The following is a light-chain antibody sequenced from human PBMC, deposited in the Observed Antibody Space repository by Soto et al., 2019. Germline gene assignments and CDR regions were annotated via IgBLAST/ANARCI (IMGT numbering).Light chain of an antibody. CDR2: DSS. CDR1: QSVMTN. Sequence: IMMTQFPATLSVSPGERATLFCRTSQSVMTNLAWYQQKPGQAPRLLIYDSSTRATGIPARFSGSGSGTEFALTISSLQSEDSAVYYCQQYKNWLTFGQGTKLEI. CDR3: QQYKNWLT. J-gene: IGKJ2*01. V-gene: IGKV3-15*01.